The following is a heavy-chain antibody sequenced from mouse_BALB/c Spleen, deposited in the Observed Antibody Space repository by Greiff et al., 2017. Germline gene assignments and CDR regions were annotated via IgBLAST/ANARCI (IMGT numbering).Heavy chain of an antibody. CDR1: GFTFSSYA. D-gene: IGHD2-2*01. CDR2: ISSGGST. Sequence: EVQLVESGGGLVKPGGSLKLSCAASGFTFSSYAMSWVRQTPEKRLEWVASISSGGSTYYPDSVKGRFTISRDNARNILYLQMSSLRSEDTAMYYCARAGDYGYEVDYWGQGTTLTVSS. J-gene: IGHJ2*01. CDR3: ARAGDYGYEVDY. V-gene: IGHV5-6-5*01.